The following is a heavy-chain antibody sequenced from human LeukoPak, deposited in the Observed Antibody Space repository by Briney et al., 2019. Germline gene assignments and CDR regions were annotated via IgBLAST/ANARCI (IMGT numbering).Heavy chain of an antibody. V-gene: IGHV4-30-2*01. Sequence: SQTLSLTCTVSGGSISSGGYYWSWIRQPPGKGLEWIGYIYHSGSTYYNPSLKSRVTISVDRSKNQFSLKLSSVTAEDTALYYCAKDSSDYYDSSGYLDYWGQGTLVTVSS. CDR3: AKDSSDYYDSSGYLDY. CDR2: IYHSGST. CDR1: GGSISSGGYY. J-gene: IGHJ4*02. D-gene: IGHD3-22*01.